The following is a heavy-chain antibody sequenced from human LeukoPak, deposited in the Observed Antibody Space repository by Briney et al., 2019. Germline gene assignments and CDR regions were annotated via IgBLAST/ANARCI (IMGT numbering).Heavy chain of an antibody. Sequence: PGGSLRLSCAASGFTFSSYDIHWVRQATGKGLEWASGIGTAGEIYYPGSVKGRFTISRDSSKNTLYLQMNRLRAEDAAVYYCAKAPVTTCSGAYCYPFDYWGQGTLVTVSS. CDR3: AKAPVTTCSGAYCYPFDY. CDR1: GFTFSSYD. J-gene: IGHJ4*02. D-gene: IGHD2-21*01. V-gene: IGHV3-13*01. CDR2: IGTAGEI.